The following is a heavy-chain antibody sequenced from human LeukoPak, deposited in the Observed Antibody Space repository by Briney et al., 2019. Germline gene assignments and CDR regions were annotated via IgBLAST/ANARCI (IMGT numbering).Heavy chain of an antibody. J-gene: IGHJ4*02. Sequence: SGGSLRLSCAASGFTFSSYSMNWVRQAPGKGLEWVSYISSSSSTIYYADSVKGRFTISRDNAKNSLYLQMNSLRAEDTAVYYCARGSGLVDYWGQGTLVTVSS. CDR2: ISSSSSTI. CDR3: ARGSGLVDY. D-gene: IGHD6-19*01. V-gene: IGHV3-48*01. CDR1: GFTFSSYS.